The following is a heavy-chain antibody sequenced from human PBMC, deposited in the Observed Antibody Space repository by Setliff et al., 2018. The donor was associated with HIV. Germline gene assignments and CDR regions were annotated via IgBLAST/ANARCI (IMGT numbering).Heavy chain of an antibody. D-gene: IGHD3-10*01. CDR3: ARGDYGSGSYYPYYFYYGMDV. CDR1: GGTFSSYS. CDR2: IIPIYGTP. Sequence: VASVKVSCKASGGTFSSYSINWVRQAPGQGLEWMGGIIPIYGTPIYAQKFQGRVTITADESTSTAYMELSSLRSEDTAVYYCARGDYGSGSYYPYYFYYGMDVWGQGTTVTSP. V-gene: IGHV1-69*13. J-gene: IGHJ6*02.